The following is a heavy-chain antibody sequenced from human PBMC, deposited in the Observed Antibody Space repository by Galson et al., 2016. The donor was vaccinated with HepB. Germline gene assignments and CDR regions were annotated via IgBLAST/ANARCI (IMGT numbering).Heavy chain of an antibody. Sequence: SLRLSCAVSGFSLDRYAMHWVRLVPGKGLEWVSGISLDTDRIGYADSVKGRFIVSRDKARNSVYLQMNSLRTEDSALYYCGKGILPGGMDVRGHGTRVTVAS. V-gene: IGHV3-9*01. CDR1: GFSLDRYA. D-gene: IGHD3-3*01. CDR2: ISLDTDRI. CDR3: GKGILPGGMDV. J-gene: IGHJ6*02.